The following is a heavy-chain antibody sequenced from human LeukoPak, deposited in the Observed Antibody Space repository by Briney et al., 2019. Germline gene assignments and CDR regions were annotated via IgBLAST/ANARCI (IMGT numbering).Heavy chain of an antibody. D-gene: IGHD5-18*01. CDR3: ARQGFPAWDTAMGYWYFDL. CDR2: IYYSGST. CDR1: GGSISSSSYY. V-gene: IGHV4-39*01. J-gene: IGHJ2*01. Sequence: SETLSLTCTVSGGSISSSSYYWGWIRQPPGKGLEWIGSIYYSGSTYYNPSLKSRVTISVDTSKNQFSLKLSSVTAADTAVYYRARQGFPAWDTAMGYWYFDLWGRGTLVTVSS.